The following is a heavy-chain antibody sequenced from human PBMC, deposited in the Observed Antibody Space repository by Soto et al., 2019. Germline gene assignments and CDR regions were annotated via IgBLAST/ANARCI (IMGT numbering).Heavy chain of an antibody. D-gene: IGHD3-16*01. V-gene: IGHV3-30*03. CDR3: ARDGWGSNWYFDR. CDR1: GVTFKDYG. Sequence: PGGSLRLSCGAPGVTFKDYGMHWVHQAPGKGLEWVAVISYEGKQTYYADSVKGRFTISKDKSKRTLFLQMNSLRVDDTAVYYCARDGWGSNWYFDRWGRGTLVTVS. CDR2: ISYEGKQT. J-gene: IGHJ2*01.